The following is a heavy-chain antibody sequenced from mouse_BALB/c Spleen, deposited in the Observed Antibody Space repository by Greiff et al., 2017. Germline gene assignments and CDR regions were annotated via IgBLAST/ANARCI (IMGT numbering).Heavy chain of an antibody. CDR2: ISYSGST. Sequence: EVMLVESGPGLVKPSQSLSLTCTVTGYSITSDYAWNWLRQFPGNKLEWMGYISYSGSTSYNPSLKSRISITRDTSKNQFFLQLNSVTTEDTATYYCARSPYYRYEGYAMDYWGQGTSVTVSS. V-gene: IGHV3-2*02. CDR1: GYSITSDYA. CDR3: ARSPYYRYEGYAMDY. J-gene: IGHJ4*01. D-gene: IGHD2-14*01.